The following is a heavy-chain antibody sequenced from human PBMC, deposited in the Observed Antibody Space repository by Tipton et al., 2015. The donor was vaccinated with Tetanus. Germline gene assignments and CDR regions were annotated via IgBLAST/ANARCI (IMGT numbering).Heavy chain of an antibody. V-gene: IGHV5-51*01. CDR2: IYPGDSDT. J-gene: IGHJ4*02. Sequence: QLVQSGAEVKKPGESLKISCKGSGYSFTSYWIGWVRQMPGKGLEWMGIIYPGDSDTRYSPSFQGRVTISADKSISTAYLQWSSLKASDTAMYYCARFLGYCSSTTCTGIDYWGQGTLVTVSS. CDR3: ARFLGYCSSTTCTGIDY. CDR1: GYSFTSYW. D-gene: IGHD2-2*01.